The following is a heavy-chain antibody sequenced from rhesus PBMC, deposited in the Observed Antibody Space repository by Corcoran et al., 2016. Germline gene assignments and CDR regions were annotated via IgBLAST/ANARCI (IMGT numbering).Heavy chain of an antibody. V-gene: IGHV3-100*02. D-gene: IGHD5-24*01. Sequence: DVQLVESGGGLVKPGGSLRLSCVASGCTFSSYEMQWVSQAPGKGLDGVSVISESGGTIYYADSVKGRFTISRDNAKNSLFLQMNSLRAEDTAVYYCTRALGYSTFDYWGQGVVVTVSS. CDR3: TRALGYSTFDY. CDR1: GCTFSSYE. CDR2: ISESGGTI. J-gene: IGHJ6*01.